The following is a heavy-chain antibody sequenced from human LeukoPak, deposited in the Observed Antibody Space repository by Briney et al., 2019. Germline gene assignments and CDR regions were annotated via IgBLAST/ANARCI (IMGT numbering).Heavy chain of an antibody. J-gene: IGHJ4*02. CDR1: GFTVSNSY. Sequence: PGGSLRLPCAASGFTVSNSYMSWVRQAPGKGLEWVSVIYTGSLSYYTDSVKGRFTISRDKSNNTLYLQMNSLRDEDTAVYYCANTEYQRLGTDYWGQGTLVTVSS. CDR2: IYTGSLS. V-gene: IGHV3-53*01. D-gene: IGHD2-2*01. CDR3: ANTEYQRLGTDY.